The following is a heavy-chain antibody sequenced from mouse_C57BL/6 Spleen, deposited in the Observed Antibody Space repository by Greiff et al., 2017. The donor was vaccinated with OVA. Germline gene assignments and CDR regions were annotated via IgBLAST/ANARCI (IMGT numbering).Heavy chain of an antibody. Sequence: EVQLVESGPGLVKPSQSLSLTCSVTGYSITSGYYWNWIRQFPGNKLEWMGYISYDGSNNYNPSLKNRISITRDTSKNQFFLKLNSVTTEDTATYYCARDDYYANFDYWGQGTTLTVSS. CDR1: GYSITSGYY. D-gene: IGHD2-1*01. J-gene: IGHJ2*01. CDR2: ISYDGSN. V-gene: IGHV3-6*01. CDR3: ARDDYYANFDY.